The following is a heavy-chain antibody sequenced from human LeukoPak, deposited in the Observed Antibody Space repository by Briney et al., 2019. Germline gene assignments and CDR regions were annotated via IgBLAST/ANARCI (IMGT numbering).Heavy chain of an antibody. D-gene: IGHD5-18*01. V-gene: IGHV1-69*13. CDR3: ARSAWIQLWLDY. CDR1: GGTFSSYA. J-gene: IGHJ4*02. CDR2: IIPILGTA. Sequence: GASVKVSCKASGGTFSSYAISWVRQAPGQGLEWMGGIIPILGTANYAQKFQGRVTITADESTSTAYMELSSLRSEDTAVYYCARSAWIQLWLDYWGQGTLVTVSS.